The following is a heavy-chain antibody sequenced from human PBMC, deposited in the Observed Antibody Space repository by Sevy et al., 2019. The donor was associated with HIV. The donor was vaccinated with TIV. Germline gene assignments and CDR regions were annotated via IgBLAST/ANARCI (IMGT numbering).Heavy chain of an antibody. D-gene: IGHD4-4*01. CDR2: ISGSGGST. V-gene: IGHV3-23*01. CDR3: EKGIYGNLYYFDY. CDR1: GFTFSSYA. Sequence: GGSLRLSCAASGFTFSSYAMSWVRQAPGKGLEWVSAISGSGGSTYYADSVKGRFTISRDNSKNTLYLQMNSLRAEDTDVCYCEKGIYGNLYYFDYWGQGTLVTVSS. J-gene: IGHJ4*02.